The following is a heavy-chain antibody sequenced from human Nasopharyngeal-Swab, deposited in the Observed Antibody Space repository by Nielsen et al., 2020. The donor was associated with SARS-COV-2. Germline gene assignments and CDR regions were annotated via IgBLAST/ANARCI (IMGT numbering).Heavy chain of an antibody. V-gene: IGHV1-2*06. Sequence: AAEKVSCKASGYTVTGYYMHGVRQAPGQGLEWMGRINPNSGGTNYAQKFQSRVTMTRDTSISTAYMELSRLRSDDTAVYYCAAWWELSAFDIWGQGTMVTVSS. J-gene: IGHJ3*02. D-gene: IGHD1-26*01. CDR1: GYTVTGYY. CDR2: INPNSGGT. CDR3: AAWWELSAFDI.